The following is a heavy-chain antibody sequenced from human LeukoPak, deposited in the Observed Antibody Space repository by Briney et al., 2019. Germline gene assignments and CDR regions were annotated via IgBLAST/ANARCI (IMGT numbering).Heavy chain of an antibody. V-gene: IGHV3-30*04. D-gene: IGHD2-8*01. Sequence: GGSLRLSCVASGFTFRNHAFEWVRQAPGKGLEWVAYIQNDGSNEQYADSVKGRFSISRDSSKNILHLQMNSLRAEDTAVYYCAKDRCSNGIGCYYYYMDVWGKGTTVTISS. CDR2: IQNDGSNE. J-gene: IGHJ6*03. CDR3: AKDRCSNGIGCYYYYMDV. CDR1: GFTFRNHA.